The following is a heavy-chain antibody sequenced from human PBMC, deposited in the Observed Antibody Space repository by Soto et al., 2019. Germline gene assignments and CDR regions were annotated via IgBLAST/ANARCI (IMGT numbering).Heavy chain of an antibody. D-gene: IGHD3-3*01. CDR2: ISAYDGKT. V-gene: IGHV1-18*01. J-gene: IGHJ5*02. CDR1: GYNFNIYG. Sequence: QVQLVQSGAEVKKPGASVKVSCKASGYNFNIYGINWVLQAPGQGLELMGWISAYDGKTTYAEKFQGRVTMTTDASTSTAYMELRSLRSDDTAVYYCARDPHEYWTSYWFDPWGQGTLVTVSS. CDR3: ARDPHEYWTSYWFDP.